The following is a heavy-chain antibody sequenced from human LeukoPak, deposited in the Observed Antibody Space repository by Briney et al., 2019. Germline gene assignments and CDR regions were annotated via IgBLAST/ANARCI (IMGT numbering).Heavy chain of an antibody. CDR1: GNSISSGDYY. CDR2: IYTSGST. V-gene: IGHV4-61*02. CDR3: ARASYSYDISGWVPFDY. Sequence: SQTLSLTCTVSGNSISSGDYYWSWIRQPPGKGLEWIGRIYTSGSTTYNPSLKSRVTISGDTSENQFSLRLSSVTAADTAVYYCARASYSYDISGWVPFDYWGQGMLVTVSS. J-gene: IGHJ4*02. D-gene: IGHD3-22*01.